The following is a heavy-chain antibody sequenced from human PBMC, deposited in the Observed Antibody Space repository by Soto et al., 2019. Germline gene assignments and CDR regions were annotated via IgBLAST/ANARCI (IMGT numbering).Heavy chain of an antibody. CDR1: GFTFSSYS. V-gene: IGHV3-21*01. J-gene: IGHJ4*02. CDR3: ARAGEYSSSSFDY. D-gene: IGHD6-6*01. Sequence: LRLSCAASGFTFSSYSMNWVRQAPGKGLEWVSSISSSSSYIYYADSVKGRFTISRDNAKNSLYLQMNSLRAEDTAVYYCARAGEYSSSSFDYWGQGTLVTVSS. CDR2: ISSSSSYI.